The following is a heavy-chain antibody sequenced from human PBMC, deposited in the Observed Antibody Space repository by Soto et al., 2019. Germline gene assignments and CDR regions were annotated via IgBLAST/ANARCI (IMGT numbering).Heavy chain of an antibody. J-gene: IGHJ3*02. Sequence: QVQLQESGPGLVKPSETLSLTCSVSGGSISFYNWNWIRQSPGKGLEWIGYIYHSGRNNYNPPLKSRVTISVDTSKNQFSLQRSSVTAADTAVYYCAKGDSTTQGDSFDIWGQGTMVTASP. CDR3: AKGDSTTQGDSFDI. CDR2: IYHSGRN. CDR1: GGSISFYN. V-gene: IGHV4-59*01. D-gene: IGHD6-13*01.